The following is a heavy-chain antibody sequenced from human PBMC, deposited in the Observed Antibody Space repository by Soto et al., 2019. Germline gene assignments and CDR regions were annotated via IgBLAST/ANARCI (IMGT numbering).Heavy chain of an antibody. Sequence: PSESMSLPWILSGGSVTNSSYYWGWIRKYPGKGLEWTGSVYYRGRSYSKSSVKSRVTISVATSKNRFSLSLNAVTASDMAVYFWVSQRTTVSTQAYFYYWGPGALATDSS. V-gene: IGHV4-39*01. CDR2: VYYRGRS. J-gene: IGHJ4*02. CDR3: VSQRTTVSTQAYFYY. D-gene: IGHD4-4*01. CDR1: GGSVTNSSYY.